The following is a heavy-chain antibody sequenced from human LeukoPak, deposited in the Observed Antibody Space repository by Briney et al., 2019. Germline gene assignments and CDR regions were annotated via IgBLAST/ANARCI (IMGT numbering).Heavy chain of an antibody. CDR1: GLTFRSHA. Sequence: GGSLRLSGVGSGLTFRSHAMSWVRKAPERGLEFVSGIYEGGVTPYYADSAKGRFSISRDNSKNTLYLQMDSLRGGDTAVYYCAKDFRIGYSAYFDYCGQGALVTVSS. J-gene: IGHJ4*02. CDR3: AKDFRIGYSAYFDY. CDR2: IYEGGVTP. D-gene: IGHD2-21*01. V-gene: IGHV3-23*01.